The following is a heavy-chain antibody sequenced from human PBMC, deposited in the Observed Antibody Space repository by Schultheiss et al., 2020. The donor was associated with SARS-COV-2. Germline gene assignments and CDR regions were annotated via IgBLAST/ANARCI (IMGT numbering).Heavy chain of an antibody. D-gene: IGHD5-12*01. Sequence: GGSLRLSCVASGFTFPYYWMHWVRQAPGKGLEWVAVISYDGSNKYYADSVKGRFTISRDNSKNTLYLQMNSLRAEDTAVYYCARDKGWLRGGYYYYYMDVWGKGTTVTVSS. CDR1: GFTFPYYW. CDR3: ARDKGWLRGGYYYYYMDV. CDR2: ISYDGSNK. V-gene: IGHV3-30-3*01. J-gene: IGHJ6*03.